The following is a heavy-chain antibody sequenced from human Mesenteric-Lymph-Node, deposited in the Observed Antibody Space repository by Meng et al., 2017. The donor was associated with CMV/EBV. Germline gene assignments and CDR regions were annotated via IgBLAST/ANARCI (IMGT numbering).Heavy chain of an antibody. D-gene: IGHD6-13*01. CDR1: GGSMRNYY. J-gene: IGHJ6*02. Sequence: SETLSLTCSVSGGSMRNYYWSWIRQPPGKGLEWFGYIYYSGSTNYNPSLKSRVTISIDTSKNQFSLKLSSVTAADTAVYYCARDTRQQLVRYYYGMDVWGQGTTVTVSS. V-gene: IGHV4-59*01. CDR3: ARDTRQQLVRYYYGMDV. CDR2: IYYSGST.